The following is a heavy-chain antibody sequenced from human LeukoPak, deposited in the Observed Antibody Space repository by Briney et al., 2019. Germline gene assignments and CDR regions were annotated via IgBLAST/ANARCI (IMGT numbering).Heavy chain of an antibody. CDR2: IGGRGGRT. Sequence: GGSLRLSCAASGFRFSDFTMTWVRQAPGKGPEWVSAIGGRGGRTYYADSLGGRAIISRDNSKDMEYLQMNSLKVEDTDTYYCGKEGGAWGQGTKVTVSS. CDR1: GFRFSDFT. CDR3: GKEGGA. D-gene: IGHD3-16*01. J-gene: IGHJ5*02. V-gene: IGHV3-23*01.